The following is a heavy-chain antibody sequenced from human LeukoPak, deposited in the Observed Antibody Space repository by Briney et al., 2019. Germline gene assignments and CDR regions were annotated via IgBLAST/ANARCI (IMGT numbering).Heavy chain of an antibody. Sequence: PSETLSLACTVSGGSISSYYWSWIRQPAGKGLEWIGRIYTSGSTNYNPSLKSRVTISVDKSKNQFSRKLSSVTAADTAVYYCARENYDILTGYSYFDCWGQGTLVTVSS. V-gene: IGHV4-4*07. D-gene: IGHD3-9*01. CDR3: ARENYDILTGYSYFDC. CDR1: GGSISSYY. J-gene: IGHJ4*02. CDR2: IYTSGST.